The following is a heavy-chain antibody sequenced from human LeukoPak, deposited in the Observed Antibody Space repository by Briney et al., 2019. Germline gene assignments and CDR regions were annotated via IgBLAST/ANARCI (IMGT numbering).Heavy chain of an antibody. V-gene: IGHV4-39*01. D-gene: IGHD3-10*02. CDR1: GGSISSSSYY. Sequence: SETLSLTCTVSGGSISSSSYYWGWIRQPPGQGLEWIGSIYYSGSTYYNPSLKSRVTVSVDTSKNQFSLKLSSVTAADTAVYYCASPVFGEGVWGQGTTVTVSS. J-gene: IGHJ6*02. CDR3: ASPVFGEGV. CDR2: IYYSGST.